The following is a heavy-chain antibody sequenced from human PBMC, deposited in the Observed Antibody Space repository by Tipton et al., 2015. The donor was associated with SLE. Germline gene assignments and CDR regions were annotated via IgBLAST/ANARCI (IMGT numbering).Heavy chain of an antibody. CDR3: ARRTSGYAPDY. CDR1: TLRNFD. V-gene: IGHV4-39*07. Sequence: TLRNFDMSWFRQPPGKGLEWIGSIDYSGRTYYTPSLKSQVTISVDTSKNQFSLKLSSVTAADTAFYYCARRTSGYAPDYWGQGTLVTVSS. CDR2: IDYSGRT. J-gene: IGHJ4*02. D-gene: IGHD5-12*01.